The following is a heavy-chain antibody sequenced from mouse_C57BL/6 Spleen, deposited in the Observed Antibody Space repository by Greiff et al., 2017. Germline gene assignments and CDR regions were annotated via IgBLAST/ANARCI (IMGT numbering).Heavy chain of an antibody. J-gene: IGHJ3*01. CDR3: AREGSSYVTWFAY. V-gene: IGHV5-17*01. CDR2: ISSGSSTI. D-gene: IGHD1-1*01. Sequence: EVHLVESGGGLVKPGGSLKLSCAASGFTFSDYGMHWVRQAPEKGLEWVAYISSGSSTIYYADTVKGRFTISRDNAKNTLFLQMTSLRSEDTAMYCCAREGSSYVTWFAYWGQGTLVTVSA. CDR1: GFTFSDYG.